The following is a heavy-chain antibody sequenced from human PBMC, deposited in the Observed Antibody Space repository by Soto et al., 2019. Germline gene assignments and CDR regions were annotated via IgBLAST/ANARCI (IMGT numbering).Heavy chain of an antibody. J-gene: IGHJ5*01. D-gene: IGHD6-19*01. Sequence: ESGGGVVQPGGSLRLSCVTSGFIFSSYGMHWVRQAPGKGLEWMSFMYYNGTKDYYADSVKGRFTISRDNSKNTLFLQMNSLRAEDTAIYYCARDRGSSGWCDSWGQGTLVTVYS. CDR1: GFIFSSYG. CDR3: ARDRGSSGWCDS. V-gene: IGHV3-33*01. CDR2: MYYNGTKD.